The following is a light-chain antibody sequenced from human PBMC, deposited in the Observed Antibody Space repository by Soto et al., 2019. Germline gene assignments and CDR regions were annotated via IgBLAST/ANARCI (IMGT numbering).Light chain of an antibody. CDR1: SSDVGVNNY. J-gene: IGLJ1*01. Sequence: QSVLTQPASVSGSPGQSITISCTGTSSDVGVNNYVSWYQQHPGKAPKLMIYGVTNRPSGVSDRFSGSKSGNMASLTISGLQAEDEADYYCSSYTSSSTRVFGTGTKVTVL. CDR3: SSYTSSSTRV. CDR2: GVT. V-gene: IGLV2-14*01.